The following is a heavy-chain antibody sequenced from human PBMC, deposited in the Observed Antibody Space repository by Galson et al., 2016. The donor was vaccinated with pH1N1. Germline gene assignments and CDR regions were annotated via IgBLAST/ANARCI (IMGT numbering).Heavy chain of an antibody. CDR3: ARKGLPDS. J-gene: IGHJ5*01. CDR2: KEDGSQK. Sequence: KEDGSQKYYVDSVKCRFTISRDNAKNSLNLQMNSLRAEDTAVYYCARKGLPDSWGQGTLVTVSS. V-gene: IGHV3-7*04.